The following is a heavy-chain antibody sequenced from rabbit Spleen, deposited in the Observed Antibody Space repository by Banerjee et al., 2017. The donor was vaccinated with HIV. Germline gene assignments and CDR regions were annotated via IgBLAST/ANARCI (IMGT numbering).Heavy chain of an antibody. Sequence: QEQLEESGGDLVKTEGSLTLTCTASGFSFSTGDYMTWVRQAPGKGLEWIGCINTVSGNTLYASWAKGRFTISKTSSTTVTLQMTSLTAADTATYFCARQSAGDSVDNFDLWGQGTLVTVS. CDR1: GFSFSTGDY. V-gene: IGHV1S45*01. D-gene: IGHD7-1*01. CDR2: INTVSGNT. J-gene: IGHJ4*01. CDR3: ARQSAGDSVDNFDL.